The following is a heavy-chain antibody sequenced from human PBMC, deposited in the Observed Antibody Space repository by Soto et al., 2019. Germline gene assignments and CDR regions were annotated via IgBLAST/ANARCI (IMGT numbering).Heavy chain of an antibody. J-gene: IGHJ4*02. CDR2: IYPSDSDT. D-gene: IGHD3-3*01. V-gene: IGHV5-51*01. Sequence: PGESLKISCNGSGYNFACYWISWVGQMSWKGLELMGIIYPSDSDTRYRPSFQGQVTISADKSISSAYLQWSSLRASDTAMYYCARGGVSTRTFDYWGQGTPVTVSS. CDR3: ARGGVSTRTFDY. CDR1: GYNFACYW.